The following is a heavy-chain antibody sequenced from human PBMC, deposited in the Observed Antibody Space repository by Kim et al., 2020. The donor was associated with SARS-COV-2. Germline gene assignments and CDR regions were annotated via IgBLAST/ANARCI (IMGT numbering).Heavy chain of an antibody. J-gene: IGHJ5*01. V-gene: IGHV4-59*01. CDR2: IYYSGTT. CDR3: ARSEGGGSGEPFDY. D-gene: IGHD3-10*01. Sequence: SETLSLTCTVSSDSISSYYCSWIRQLPGKGLEWFGYIYYSGTTKYNPSLNSRVSISWETSKNQFSLELTSVTDADTAVYYCARSEGGGSGEPFDYW. CDR1: SDSISSYY.